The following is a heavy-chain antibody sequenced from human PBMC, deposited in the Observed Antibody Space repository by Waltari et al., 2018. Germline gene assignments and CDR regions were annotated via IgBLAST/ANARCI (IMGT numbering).Heavy chain of an antibody. D-gene: IGHD3-22*01. CDR3: ARESHDNPLGY. Sequence: EVQLVESGGGLVQPGGSLRLSCAASGFTFSDYWMPWVRRAPGKGLVWVSRISRDGTSTSNADSVKGRFTISRDNAKNTLYLEMNSLRAEDTAVYYCARESHDNPLGYWGQGTLVTVSS. CDR1: GFTFSDYW. V-gene: IGHV3-74*01. J-gene: IGHJ4*02. CDR2: ISRDGTST.